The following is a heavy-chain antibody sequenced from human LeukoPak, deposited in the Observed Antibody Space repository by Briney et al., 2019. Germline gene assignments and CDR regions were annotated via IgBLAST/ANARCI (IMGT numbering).Heavy chain of an antibody. D-gene: IGHD3-9*01. CDR2: IYYSGST. Sequence: SETLSLTCTVSGGSISSGGYYWSWIRQHPGKGLEWIVYIYYSGSTYYNPSLKSRVTISVYTSKNQFSLKLSSVTAADTAVYYCARGVIRYFDWLRSPYFDYWGQGTLVTVSS. CDR1: GGSISSGGYY. CDR3: ARGVIRYFDWLRSPYFDY. V-gene: IGHV4-31*03. J-gene: IGHJ4*02.